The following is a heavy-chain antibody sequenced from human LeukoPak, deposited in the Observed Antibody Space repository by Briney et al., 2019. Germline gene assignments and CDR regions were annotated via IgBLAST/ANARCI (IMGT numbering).Heavy chain of an antibody. Sequence: KTSETLSLTCTVSGGSISSGGYYWSWIRQHPGKGLEWIGYIYYSGSTYYNPSLKSRVTISVDTSKNQFSLKLSSVTAAHTAVYYCAVVHNWNYEVGYWGQGTLVTVSS. CDR3: AVVHNWNYEVGY. D-gene: IGHD1-7*01. CDR1: GGSISSGGYY. CDR2: IYYSGST. J-gene: IGHJ4*02. V-gene: IGHV4-31*03.